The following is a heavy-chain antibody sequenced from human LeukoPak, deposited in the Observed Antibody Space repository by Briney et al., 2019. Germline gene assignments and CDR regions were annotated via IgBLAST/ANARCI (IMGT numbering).Heavy chain of an antibody. J-gene: IGHJ3*02. CDR3: ASNPDGIAAAGTPADI. Sequence: SVKVSCEASGGTFSSYAISWVRQAPGQGLEWMGGIIPIFGTANYAQKFQGRVTITADESTSTAYMELSSLRSEDTAVYYCASNPDGIAAAGTPADIWGQGTMVTVSS. CDR1: GGTFSSYA. V-gene: IGHV1-69*13. D-gene: IGHD6-13*01. CDR2: IIPIFGTA.